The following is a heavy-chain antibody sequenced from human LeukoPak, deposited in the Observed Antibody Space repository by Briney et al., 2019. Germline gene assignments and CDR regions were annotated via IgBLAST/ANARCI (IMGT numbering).Heavy chain of an antibody. CDR3: ARDDGEAPYYYGMDV. Sequence: PSETLSLTCTVSGGSISSYYWSWIRQPPGKGLEWIGYIYYSGSTNYNPSLKSRVTISVDTSKNQFSLKLSSVTAADTAVYYCARDDGEAPYYYGMDVWGQGTTVTASS. CDR1: GGSISSYY. D-gene: IGHD2-21*01. CDR2: IYYSGST. J-gene: IGHJ6*02. V-gene: IGHV4-59*01.